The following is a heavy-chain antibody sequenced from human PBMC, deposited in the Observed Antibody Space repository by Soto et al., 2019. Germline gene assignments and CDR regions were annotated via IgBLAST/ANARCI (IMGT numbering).Heavy chain of an antibody. CDR1: GGSISSYY. CDR2: IYYSGST. CDR3: ARVTHSRRVYKIKNNWFDP. Sequence: PSETLSLTCTVSGGSISSYYWSWIRQPPGKGLEWIGYIYYSGSTNYNPSLKSRVTISVDTSKNQFSLKLSSVTAADTAVYYCARVTHSRRVYKIKNNWFDPWGQGTLVTVSS. J-gene: IGHJ5*02. V-gene: IGHV4-59*01. D-gene: IGHD6-13*01.